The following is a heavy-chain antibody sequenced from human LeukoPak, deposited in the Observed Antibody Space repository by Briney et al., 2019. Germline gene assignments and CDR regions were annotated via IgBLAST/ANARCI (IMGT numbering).Heavy chain of an antibody. CDR1: GGSFSGYY. Sequence: SETLSLTCAVYGGSFSGYYWSWIRQPPGKGLEWIGEINHSGSTNYNPSLKSRVTISVDTSKNQFSLKLSSVTAADTAVYYCARGGDAEIDYWGQGTLVTVSS. CDR3: ARGGDAEIDY. CDR2: INHSGST. D-gene: IGHD2-21*02. V-gene: IGHV4-34*01. J-gene: IGHJ4*02.